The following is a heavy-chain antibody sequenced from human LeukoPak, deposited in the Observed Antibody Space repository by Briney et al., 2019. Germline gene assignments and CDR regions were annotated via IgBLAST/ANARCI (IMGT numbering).Heavy chain of an antibody. D-gene: IGHD3-16*01. Sequence: PSETLSLTCAVYGGSFSGYYWSWIRQPPGKGLEWIGYIYYSGSTNYNPSLKSRVTISVDTSKNQFSLKLSSVTAADTAVYYCARRMRRRDFDLGGYAFDIWGRGTMVTVSS. CDR1: GGSFSGYY. CDR3: ARRMRRRDFDLGGYAFDI. J-gene: IGHJ3*02. V-gene: IGHV4-59*12. CDR2: IYYSGST.